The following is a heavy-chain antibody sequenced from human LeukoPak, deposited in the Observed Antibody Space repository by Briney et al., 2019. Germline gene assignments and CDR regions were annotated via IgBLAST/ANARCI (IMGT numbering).Heavy chain of an antibody. D-gene: IGHD1-26*01. CDR2: IYYSGST. V-gene: IGHV4-59*01. CDR1: GGSISNYY. Sequence: PSETLSLTCTVSGGSISNYYWNWIRQPPGKGLEWIGYIYYSGSTSYNPSLKSRVTISVDTSKNQFSLKMNYVTAADTAVYYCARYHGIVGLLDYWGQGALVTVSS. J-gene: IGHJ4*02. CDR3: ARYHGIVGLLDY.